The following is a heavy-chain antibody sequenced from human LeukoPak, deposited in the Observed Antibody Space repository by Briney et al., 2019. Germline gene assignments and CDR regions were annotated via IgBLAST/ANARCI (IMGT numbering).Heavy chain of an antibody. CDR2: ISGYNGNT. V-gene: IGHV1-18*04. Sequence: ASVKVSCKASGYTFTSYYMHWVRQAPGQGLEWMGWISGYNGNTNYAQNLQGRVTMTTDTSTSTAFMELRSLRSDDTAVYYCARDLLHPDYWGQGTLVTVSS. D-gene: IGHD1-26*01. CDR3: ARDLLHPDY. J-gene: IGHJ4*02. CDR1: GYTFTSYY.